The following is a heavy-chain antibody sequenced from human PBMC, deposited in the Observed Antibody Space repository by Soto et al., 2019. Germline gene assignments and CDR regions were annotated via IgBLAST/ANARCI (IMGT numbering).Heavy chain of an antibody. D-gene: IGHD1-1*01. J-gene: IGHJ3*02. V-gene: IGHV5-51*01. CDR3: ARGWKVAGDAFDI. Sequence: PGESLKISCKGSGYNFAVYWIGWVRQMPGKGLEWMGMIYPGDSDTRYSPSFQGQVTISVDKSISTAYLQWSSLKASDTAMYYCARGWKVAGDAFDIWGQGTMVT. CDR2: IYPGDSDT. CDR1: GYNFAVYW.